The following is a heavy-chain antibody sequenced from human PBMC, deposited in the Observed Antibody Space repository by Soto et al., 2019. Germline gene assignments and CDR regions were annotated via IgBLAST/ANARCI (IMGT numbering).Heavy chain of an antibody. Sequence: EVQLVESGGGLVQPGGSLRLSCAASGFTFSSYWMSWVRQAPGKGLEWVANIKQDGSEKYYVDSVKGRFTISRDNAKKPLYLQMKSLRAEDTAVYYCASPDWMDTIVETYWGQGTLVTVSS. D-gene: IGHD5-18*01. J-gene: IGHJ4*02. CDR3: ASPDWMDTIVETY. CDR2: IKQDGSEK. V-gene: IGHV3-7*01. CDR1: GFTFSSYW.